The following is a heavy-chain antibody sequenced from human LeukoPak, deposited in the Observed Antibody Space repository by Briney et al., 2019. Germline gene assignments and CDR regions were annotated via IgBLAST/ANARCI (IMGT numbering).Heavy chain of an antibody. CDR3: ARLNPRYCSSTSCRRDYYYGMDV. V-gene: IGHV4-59*01. CDR1: GGSISIYS. CDR2: IFFTGST. D-gene: IGHD2-2*01. Sequence: PSEPLSLTCTVPGGSISIYSCSWIRHPPGPGLHCLWYIFFTGSTNYNPSLKSPVTISVDTSKNQFSLRLSSVTAADTAVYYCARLNPRYCSSTSCRRDYYYGMDVWGQGTTVTVSS. J-gene: IGHJ6*02.